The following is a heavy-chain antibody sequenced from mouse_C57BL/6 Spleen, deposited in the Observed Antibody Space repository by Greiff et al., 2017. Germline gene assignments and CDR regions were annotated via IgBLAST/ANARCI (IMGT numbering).Heavy chain of an antibody. CDR2: IYPGSGST. CDR1: GYTFTSYW. V-gene: IGHV1-55*01. Sequence: VKLQQPGAELVKPGASVKMSCKASGYTFTSYWINWVKQRPGQGLEWIGDIYPGSGSTNYNEKFKSKATLTVDTSSSTAYMQLSSLTSEDSAVYYCARSHGSSHWYFDVWGTGTTVTVSS. D-gene: IGHD1-1*01. J-gene: IGHJ1*03. CDR3: ARSHGSSHWYFDV.